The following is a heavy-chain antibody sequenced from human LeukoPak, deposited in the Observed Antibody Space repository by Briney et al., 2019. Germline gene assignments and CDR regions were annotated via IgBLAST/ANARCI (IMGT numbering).Heavy chain of an antibody. CDR3: ARSTSQGFDY. CDR2: FKTDGSTT. CDR1: GFTFNSYW. Sequence: PGGSLGLSCAASGFTFNSYWMHWVRQAPGKGLVWVSLFKTDGSTTRYADSVKGRFTISRDNAKNTLYLQMNSLRAEDTAVYYCARSTSQGFDYWGQGTPVIVSS. J-gene: IGHJ4*02. V-gene: IGHV3-74*01.